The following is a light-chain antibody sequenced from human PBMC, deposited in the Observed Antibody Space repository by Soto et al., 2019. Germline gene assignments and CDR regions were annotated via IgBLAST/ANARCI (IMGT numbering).Light chain of an antibody. CDR3: CSYAGSYREV. CDR2: DVS. CDR1: SSDVGGYNY. Sequence: QSALTQPRSVSGAPGQSVTISCTGTSSDVGGYNYVSWYQQHRGKPPKLMIYDVSKRPSGVPDRFSGSKSGNAASLTISGLQAEDEADYYCCSYAGSYREVFGGGTKLTVL. J-gene: IGLJ2*01. V-gene: IGLV2-11*01.